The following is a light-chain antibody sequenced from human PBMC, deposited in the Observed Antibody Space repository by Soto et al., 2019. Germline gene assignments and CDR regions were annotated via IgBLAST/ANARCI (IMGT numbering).Light chain of an antibody. V-gene: IGLV2-14*01. J-gene: IGLJ1*01. CDR1: SSDVGDYNY. CDR3: SSYGSTDTLFV. CDR2: EVS. Sequence: QSALTQPASVSGSPGQSTTISCTGTSSDVGDYNYVSWYQQHPGKAPKLIIYEVSNRASGVFHRFSGSKSGNTASLTISGLQPEDEADYYCSSYGSTDTLFVFGTGTKVTVL.